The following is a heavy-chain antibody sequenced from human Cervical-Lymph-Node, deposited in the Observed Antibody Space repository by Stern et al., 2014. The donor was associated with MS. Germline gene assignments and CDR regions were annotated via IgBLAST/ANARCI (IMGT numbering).Heavy chain of an antibody. CDR1: GGSISSGGYY. Sequence: VQLEESGPGLVKPSQTLSLTCTVSGGSISSGGYYWNWIRQHPGKGLEWIGYIYHSGNTYFNPSLKSRVTISVDTSKNQFSLKLNFVTAADTAVYYCARTLYGTNNFDYWGQGTLVTVSS. D-gene: IGHD4/OR15-4a*01. J-gene: IGHJ4*02. V-gene: IGHV4-31*03. CDR2: IYHSGNT. CDR3: ARTLYGTNNFDY.